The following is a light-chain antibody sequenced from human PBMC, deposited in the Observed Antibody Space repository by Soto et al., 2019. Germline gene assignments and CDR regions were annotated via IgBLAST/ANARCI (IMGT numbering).Light chain of an antibody. J-gene: IGLJ1*01. CDR1: SSDVGSYNL. Sequence: QSVLTQPASVSGSPGQSITISCTGTSSDVGSYNLVSWYQQHPGKAPMLMIYEGTKRPSGVSNRFSGSKSGNTASLTISGLQAEDEADYYCCSYAGSSTYVFGTGTSSPS. CDR2: EGT. CDR3: CSYAGSSTYV. V-gene: IGLV2-23*01.